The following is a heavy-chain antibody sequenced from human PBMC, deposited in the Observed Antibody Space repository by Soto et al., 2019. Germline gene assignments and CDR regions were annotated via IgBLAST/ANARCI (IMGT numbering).Heavy chain of an antibody. D-gene: IGHD3-3*01. J-gene: IGHJ6*02. CDR2: ISSSGSII. CDR1: GFNFSSYE. Sequence: PGGSLRLSCAASGFNFSSYEMNWVRQAPGKGLEWVSYISSSGSIIYYADSVKGRLTISRDNAKNSLYLQMNSLRAEDTGVYYCARENYDFWSGYSLHGMDVWGQGTTVTVSS. V-gene: IGHV3-48*03. CDR3: ARENYDFWSGYSLHGMDV.